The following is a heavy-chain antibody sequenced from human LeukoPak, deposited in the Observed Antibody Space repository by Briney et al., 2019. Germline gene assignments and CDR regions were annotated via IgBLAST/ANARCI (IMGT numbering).Heavy chain of an antibody. CDR1: GFTFSSYT. Sequence: PGGSLRLSCAVSGFTFSSYTMNWVRQPPGKGLEWVGRIRDKGNSYTTEYAPSVKGRFTISRDDSKNSLYPQMSSLKTEDTAVYYCTRDRSGSYEGDFDYWGQGTLVTVSS. J-gene: IGHJ4*02. CDR3: TRDRSGSYEGDFDY. V-gene: IGHV3-72*01. CDR2: IRDKGNSYTT. D-gene: IGHD1-26*01.